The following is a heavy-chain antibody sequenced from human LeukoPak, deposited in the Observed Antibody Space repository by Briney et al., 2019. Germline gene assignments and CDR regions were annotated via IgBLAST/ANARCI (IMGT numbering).Heavy chain of an antibody. CDR2: INTDGSTT. V-gene: IGHV3-74*01. Sequence: PGGSLRLSCAASGFTFSSYWMHWVRQAPGKGLVWISGINTDGSTTRYADSVKGRFTISRDNANNTLYLQMNSLRAEDTAVYYCARNSGSNRPVDCWGQGTLVAVSS. CDR3: ARNSGSNRPVDC. J-gene: IGHJ4*02. CDR1: GFTFSSYW. D-gene: IGHD1-26*01.